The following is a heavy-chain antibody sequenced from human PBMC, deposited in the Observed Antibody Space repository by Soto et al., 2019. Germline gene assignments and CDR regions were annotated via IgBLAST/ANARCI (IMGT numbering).Heavy chain of an antibody. V-gene: IGHV5-51*01. CDR2: IYPGDSDT. D-gene: IGHD7-27*01. J-gene: IGHJ6*02. Sequence: GESLKISCKGSGYSFTSYWIGWVRQMPGKGLECMGIIYPGDSDTRYSPSFQGQVTISADKSISTAYLQWSSLKASDTAMYYCARRAGDQDYHYRMAVWGQGTTVPVAS. CDR3: ARRAGDQDYHYRMAV. CDR1: GYSFTSYW.